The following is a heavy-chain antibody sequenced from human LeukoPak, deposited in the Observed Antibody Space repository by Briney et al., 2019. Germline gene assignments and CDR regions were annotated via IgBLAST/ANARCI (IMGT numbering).Heavy chain of an antibody. CDR2: ISYDGNKK. J-gene: IGHJ4*02. CDR3: AKEYTNSDDYFDY. Sequence: GGSLRLSCAASGFTFSSHGIHWVRQAPGKGLEWVAVISYDGNKKYYADSVKGRFTISRDNSKNTIYLQMNSLRPEEPAVYHCAKEYTNSDDYFDYWGQGTLVTVSS. CDR1: GFTFSSHG. V-gene: IGHV3-30*18. D-gene: IGHD4-23*01.